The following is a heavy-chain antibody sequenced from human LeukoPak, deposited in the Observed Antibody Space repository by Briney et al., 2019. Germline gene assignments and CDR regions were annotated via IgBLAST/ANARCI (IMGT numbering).Heavy chain of an antibody. D-gene: IGHD6-19*01. V-gene: IGHV1-69*13. CDR3: ARDRPYTGGWRGFDY. J-gene: IGHJ4*02. CDR1: GGTFSRYA. CDR2: TIPMFGIA. Sequence: ASVKVSCKASGGTFSRYAISWVRQAPGQGLEWMGGTIPMFGIANYAQKFQGRVTTTADESTSTAYMELSSLRSEDTAVYYCARDRPYTGGWRGFDYWGQGTLVTVSS.